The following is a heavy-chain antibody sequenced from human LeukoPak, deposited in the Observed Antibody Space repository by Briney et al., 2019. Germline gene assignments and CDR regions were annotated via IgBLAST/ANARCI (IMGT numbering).Heavy chain of an antibody. CDR1: GYTFTGYY. CDR3: ARVDDRGHYYDSSGPRKLFDY. D-gene: IGHD3-22*01. Sequence: ASVKVSCKASGYTFTGYYMHWVRQAPGQGLEWMGWINPDSGGTNYAQKFQGRVTMTRDTSISTAYMQLSRLSYDDTAVYYCARVDDRGHYYDSSGPRKLFDYWGQGTLVTVSS. J-gene: IGHJ4*02. CDR2: INPDSGGT. V-gene: IGHV1-2*02.